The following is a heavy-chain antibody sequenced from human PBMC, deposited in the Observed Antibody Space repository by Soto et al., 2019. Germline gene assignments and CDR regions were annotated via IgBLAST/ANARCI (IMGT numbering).Heavy chain of an antibody. CDR2: FSSTGST. CDR1: GASITQYY. D-gene: IGHD6-19*01. Sequence: QVQLQESGPGLVKPSETLSLTCAVSGASITQYYWNWIRQSPGRGLEWIVSFSSTGSTVYNPSLRGRVTISLDTSKNQFSLTLNSVTAAGTAVYYCARGGGSPYHNHEFDFWGQGTLVTVSS. J-gene: IGHJ4*02. CDR3: ARGGGSPYHNHEFDF. V-gene: IGHV4-59*01.